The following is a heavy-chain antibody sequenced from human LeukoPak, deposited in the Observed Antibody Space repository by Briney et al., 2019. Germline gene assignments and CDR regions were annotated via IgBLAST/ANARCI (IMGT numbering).Heavy chain of an antibody. CDR2: IYSGGST. CDR1: GFTVSSNY. Sequence: GGSLRLSCAASGFTVSSNYMSWVRHEPGRGLECVSIIYSGGSTYYADSVKGRFTISRDNSKNTLYLQMNSLTAEDTAVYYCAREGIVGSTRDYWGQGTLVTVSS. CDR3: AREGIVGSTRDY. V-gene: IGHV3-53*01. D-gene: IGHD1-26*01. J-gene: IGHJ4*02.